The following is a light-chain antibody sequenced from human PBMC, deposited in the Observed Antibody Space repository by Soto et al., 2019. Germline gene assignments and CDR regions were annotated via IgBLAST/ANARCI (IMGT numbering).Light chain of an antibody. Sequence: DIHMTQSPSTLSASVGDRVTITCRASQSISIWLAWYQQKPGKAPNLLIYRTSSLETWVPSRFSGSGSGTEFTLTISSLQPDAFATYYCQPYNDYSWTFGQGTKVEVK. CDR3: QPYNDYSWT. V-gene: IGKV1-5*03. CDR2: RTS. J-gene: IGKJ1*01. CDR1: QSISIW.